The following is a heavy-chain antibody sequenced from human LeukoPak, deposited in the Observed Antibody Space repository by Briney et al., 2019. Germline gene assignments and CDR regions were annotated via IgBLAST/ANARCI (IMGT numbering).Heavy chain of an antibody. Sequence: SETLSLTCAVSGYSISSGYYWGWIRQPPGKGLEWIGSIYYSGSTYYNPSLKSRVTISVDTSKNQFSLKLSSVTAADTAVYYCARHVLEVYCSGGSCYKLSPVDYWGQGTLVTVSS. D-gene: IGHD2-15*01. CDR3: ARHVLEVYCSGGSCYKLSPVDY. J-gene: IGHJ4*02. CDR1: GYSISSGYY. V-gene: IGHV4-38-2*01. CDR2: IYYSGST.